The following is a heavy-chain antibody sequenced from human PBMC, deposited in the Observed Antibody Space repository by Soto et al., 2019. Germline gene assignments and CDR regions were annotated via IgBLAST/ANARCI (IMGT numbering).Heavy chain of an antibody. D-gene: IGHD4-17*01. Sequence: SVNVTCKGSGGTFRSYASSWVRQAHGQGLEWMGGIIPIFGTANYAQKFQGRVTITADESTSTANNSLFLQINSLRAEDTAIYYCAREDYAGASTRFDYWGLGALVTVSS. CDR1: GGTFRSYA. CDR2: IIPIFGTA. CDR3: AREDYAGASTRFDY. J-gene: IGHJ4*02. V-gene: IGHV1-69*01.